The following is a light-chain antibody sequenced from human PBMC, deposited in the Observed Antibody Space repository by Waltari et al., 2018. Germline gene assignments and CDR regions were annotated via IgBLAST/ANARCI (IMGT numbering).Light chain of an antibody. Sequence: QSALTQPRSVSGSPGQSVTISCTGTSGDVGGYNFVSWYQQHPGNAPNLMIFGFTERPSGVPDRFSGSKSGNTASLTISGLQAEDEADYFCCSYAGNYIVFGGGTKMTVL. CDR3: CSYAGNYIV. J-gene: IGLJ2*01. V-gene: IGLV2-11*01. CDR2: GFT. CDR1: SGDVGGYNF.